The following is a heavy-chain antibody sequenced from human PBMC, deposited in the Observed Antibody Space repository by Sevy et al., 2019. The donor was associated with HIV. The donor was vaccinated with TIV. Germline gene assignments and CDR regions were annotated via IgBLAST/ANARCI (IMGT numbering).Heavy chain of an antibody. Sequence: GGSLRLSCAASGFTFSRYLMHWVRQVPGKGLVWVSQIKHDGSSTTYADSVRGRFTISRDNAKNTLYLEMKNLRAEDTAVYYGAREGEDSWSGPVDFYYGMDVWGPGATVTVSS. D-gene: IGHD3-3*01. CDR3: AREGEDSWSGPVDFYYGMDV. J-gene: IGHJ6*02. CDR2: IKHDGSST. V-gene: IGHV3-74*01. CDR1: GFTFSRYL.